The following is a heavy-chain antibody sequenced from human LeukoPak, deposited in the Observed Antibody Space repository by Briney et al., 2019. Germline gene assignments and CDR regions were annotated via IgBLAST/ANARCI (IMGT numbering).Heavy chain of an antibody. D-gene: IGHD6-6*01. J-gene: IGHJ4*02. CDR3: AKDLTRSSGGFDY. CDR2: ITGSGDTT. V-gene: IGHV3-23*01. CDR1: GLTFSSYA. Sequence: GGSLRLSCAASGLTFSSYAVTWVRQAPGKGLEWVSGITGSGDTTFYADSVKGRFTISRDNSKNTVCLQMNSLRAEDTAVYYCAKDLTRSSGGFDYWGQGTLVTVSS.